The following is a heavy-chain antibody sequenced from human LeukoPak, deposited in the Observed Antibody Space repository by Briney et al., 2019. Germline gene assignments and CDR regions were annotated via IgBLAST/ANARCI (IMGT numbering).Heavy chain of an antibody. V-gene: IGHV5-51*01. J-gene: IGHJ6*03. D-gene: IGHD2/OR15-2a*01. Sequence: GESLKISCKGSGYSFTSYWIGWVRQMPGKGLEWMGIIYPGDSDTRYSPSFQGQVTISADKSISTAYLQWSSLKASDTAMYYCARNAATFRYYYYMDVWGKGTTVTVSS. CDR1: GYSFTSYW. CDR2: IYPGDSDT. CDR3: ARNAATFRYYYYMDV.